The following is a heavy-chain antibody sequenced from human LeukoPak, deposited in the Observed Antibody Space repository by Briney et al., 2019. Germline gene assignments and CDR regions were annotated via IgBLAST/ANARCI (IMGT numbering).Heavy chain of an antibody. D-gene: IGHD2-2*01. Sequence: QPGRSLRLSCAASGFTFSSYSMNWVRQAPGKGLEWVSYISSSSSTIYYADSVKGRFTISRDNAKNSLYLQMNSLRAEDTAVYYCARDGVPAAIPEFDYWGQGTLVTVSS. J-gene: IGHJ4*02. V-gene: IGHV3-48*01. CDR1: GFTFSSYS. CDR3: ARDGVPAAIPEFDY. CDR2: ISSSSSTI.